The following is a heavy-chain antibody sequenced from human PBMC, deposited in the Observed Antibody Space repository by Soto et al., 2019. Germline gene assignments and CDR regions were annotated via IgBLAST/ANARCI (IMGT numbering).Heavy chain of an antibody. V-gene: IGHV3-23*01. CDR1: GFTFSSYA. J-gene: IGHJ6*02. CDR3: AKSTYSSSWFLEYYYYGMDV. D-gene: IGHD6-13*01. CDR2: ISGSGGST. Sequence: PGGSLRLSCAASGFTFSSYAMSWVRQAPGKGLEWVSAISGSGGSTYYADSVKGRFTISRDNSKNTLYLQMNSLRAEDTAVYYCAKSTYSSSWFLEYYYYGMDVWGQGTTVTVSS.